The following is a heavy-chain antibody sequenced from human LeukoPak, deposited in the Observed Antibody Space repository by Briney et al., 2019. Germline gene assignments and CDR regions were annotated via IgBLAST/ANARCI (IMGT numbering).Heavy chain of an antibody. V-gene: IGHV3-30*02. CDR1: GFSFSRYA. D-gene: IGHD6-19*01. CDR3: AKKGSGWFADC. CDR2: IRYDGNNK. Sequence: GGSLRLSCAASGFSFSRYAMHWVRQAPGKGLEWVTLIRYDGNNKYYADSVKGRFIISRDNSRNTLYLEMNSLRAEDTAVYYCAKKGSGWFADCWGQGTLVTVSS. J-gene: IGHJ4*02.